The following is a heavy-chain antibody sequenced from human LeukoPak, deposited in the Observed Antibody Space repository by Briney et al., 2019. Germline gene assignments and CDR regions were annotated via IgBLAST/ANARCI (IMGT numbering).Heavy chain of an antibody. Sequence: SETLSLTCAVYGRSFSGYYWTWIRQTPGKGLEWIGEINHSGITDYNPSLRSRVTISVDTSKNQFSLKLSSVTAADTAIYYCARVLGSNQGYYYYYYYMDVWGKGTTVTVSS. J-gene: IGHJ6*03. D-gene: IGHD1-14*01. CDR2: INHSGIT. CDR3: ARVLGSNQGYYYYYYYMDV. V-gene: IGHV4-34*01. CDR1: GRSFSGYY.